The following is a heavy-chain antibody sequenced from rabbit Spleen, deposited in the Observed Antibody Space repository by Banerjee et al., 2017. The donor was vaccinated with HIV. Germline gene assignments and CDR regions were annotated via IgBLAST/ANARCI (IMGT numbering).Heavy chain of an antibody. V-gene: IGHV1S40*01. CDR2: IGFGSTGNT. CDR3: ARDAGTSYALTRLEL. D-gene: IGHD8-1*01. Sequence: QSLEESGGGLVQPEGSLTLTCTASGFSFSSRYYMCWVRQAPGKGLEWIGCIGFGSTGNTYYASWAKGRFTISKTSSTTVTLQMTSLTAADTATYFCARDAGTSYALTRLELWGPGTLVTVS. J-gene: IGHJ6*01. CDR1: GFSFSSRYY.